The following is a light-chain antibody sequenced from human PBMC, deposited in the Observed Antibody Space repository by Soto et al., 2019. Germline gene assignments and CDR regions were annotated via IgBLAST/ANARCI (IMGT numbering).Light chain of an antibody. J-gene: IGKJ4*01. CDR1: QSVSSY. CDR3: QQRSSGVT. CDR2: DSS. V-gene: IGKV3-11*01. Sequence: EIVLTQSPATLSLSPGERATLSCRASQSVSSYLAWYQQKPGQAPRLLIYDSSNRATGIPGRFSGSGSGTDFTLTISGLEPEDFAVYYCQQRSSGVTFGGGTKVEI.